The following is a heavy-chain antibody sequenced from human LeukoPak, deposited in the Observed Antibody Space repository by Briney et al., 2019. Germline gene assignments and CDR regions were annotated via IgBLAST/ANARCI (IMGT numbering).Heavy chain of an antibody. V-gene: IGHV4-59*01. J-gene: IGHJ3*01. CDR3: ARMRGTVVVEDAYDV. Sequence: SETLSLTCTVSGDSISGYYWSWFRQPPGKGLEWMGYTFYTGTNYNPSIKSQFIISEDTSKNQLSLKLFSVTASDTAVYYCARMRGTVVVEDAYDVWGQGTLLTVSS. CDR2: TFYTGT. D-gene: IGHD2-15*01. CDR1: GDSISGYY.